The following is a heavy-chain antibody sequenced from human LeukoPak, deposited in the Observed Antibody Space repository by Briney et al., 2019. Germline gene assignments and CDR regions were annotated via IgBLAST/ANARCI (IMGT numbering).Heavy chain of an antibody. CDR1: GGSISSGSYY. J-gene: IGHJ6*03. D-gene: IGHD4-17*01. V-gene: IGHV4-61*02. CDR3: ARDIYATVTRGYYYYYMDV. CDR2: IYTNRST. Sequence: SETLSLTCTVSGGSISSGSYYWSWIRQPAGKGLEWIGRIYTNRSTNYNPSLKSRVTISVDTSKNQFSLKLSSVTAADTAVYYCARDIYATVTRGYYYYYMDVWGKGTTVTISS.